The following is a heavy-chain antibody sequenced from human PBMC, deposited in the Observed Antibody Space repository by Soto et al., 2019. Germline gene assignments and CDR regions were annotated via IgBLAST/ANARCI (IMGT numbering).Heavy chain of an antibody. CDR1: GFTFSSYG. V-gene: IGHV3-33*01. D-gene: IGHD2-8*01. Sequence: QVQLVESGGGVVQPGRSLRLSCAASGFTFSSYGMHWVRQAPGKGLEWVAVIWYDGSNKYYADSVKGRFTISRDNSKNPLYLQMNSLRAEDTAVYYCARENGAFDYWGQGTLVTVSS. CDR2: IWYDGSNK. CDR3: ARENGAFDY. J-gene: IGHJ4*02.